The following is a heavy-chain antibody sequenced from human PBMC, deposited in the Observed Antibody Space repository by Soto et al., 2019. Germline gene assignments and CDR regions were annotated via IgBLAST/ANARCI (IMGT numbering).Heavy chain of an antibody. J-gene: IGHJ6*03. Sequence: GGSLRLSCAASGFTFDDYAMHWVRQAPGKGLEWVSGISWNSGSIGYADSVKGRFTISRDNAKNSLYLQMNSLRAEDTALYYCAKGRHYYMDVWGKGTTVTVSS. CDR3: AKGRHYYMDV. CDR1: GFTFDDYA. V-gene: IGHV3-9*01. CDR2: ISWNSGSI.